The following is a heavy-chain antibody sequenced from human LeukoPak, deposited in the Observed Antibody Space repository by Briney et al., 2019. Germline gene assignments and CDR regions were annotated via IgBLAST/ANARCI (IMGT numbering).Heavy chain of an antibody. Sequence: VASVKVSCKASGYTFTSYGISWVRQAPGQGLEWMGAIIPIFGTTNYAQKFQDRVTITADKSTSTAYMELSSLRSEDTAVYYCARVVGLTGYSSSWYSGYYYYMDVWGKGTTVTVSS. J-gene: IGHJ6*03. V-gene: IGHV1-69*06. CDR3: ARVVGLTGYSSSWYSGYYYYMDV. CDR2: IIPIFGTT. CDR1: GYTFTSYG. D-gene: IGHD6-13*01.